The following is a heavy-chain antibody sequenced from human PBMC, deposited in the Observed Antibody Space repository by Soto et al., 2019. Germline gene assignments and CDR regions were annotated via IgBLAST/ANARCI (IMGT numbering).Heavy chain of an antibody. J-gene: IGHJ5*02. D-gene: IGHD2-15*01. CDR1: GGSISSGGYY. Sequence: SETLSLTCTVSGGSISSGGYYWSWIRQHPGKGLEWIGYIYYSGSTYYNPSLKSRVTISVDTSKNQFSLKLSSVTAADTAVYYCARLVCSATCSGGSCYSCVFDPWGQGTLVTVSS. CDR2: IYYSGST. CDR3: ARLVCSATCSGGSCYSCVFDP. V-gene: IGHV4-31*03.